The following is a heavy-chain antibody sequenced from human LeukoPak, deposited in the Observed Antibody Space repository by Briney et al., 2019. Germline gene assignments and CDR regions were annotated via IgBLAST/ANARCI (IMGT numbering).Heavy chain of an antibody. D-gene: IGHD5-12*01. J-gene: IGHJ6*04. CDR2: IYHSGST. V-gene: IGHV4-4*02. CDR3: ARDRVVATIDEIDYYYYYGMDV. CDR1: GGSISSSNW. Sequence: PSGTLSLTCAVSGGSISSSNWWSWVRQPPGKGLEWIGEIYHSGSTNYNPSLKSRVTISVDKSKNQFSLKLNSVTAADTAVYYCARDRVVATIDEIDYYYYYGMDVWGKGTTVTVSS.